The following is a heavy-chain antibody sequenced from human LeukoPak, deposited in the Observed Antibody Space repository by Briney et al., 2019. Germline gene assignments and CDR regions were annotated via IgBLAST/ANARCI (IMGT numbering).Heavy chain of an antibody. CDR3: TTDPNYDFWSGPNSDYYYYMDV. CDR1: GFTFSSYW. CDR2: INTDGSSA. V-gene: IGHV3-74*01. Sequence: GGSLRLSCAASGFTFSSYWMHWVRQAPGQGLVWVSLINTDGSSATYADSVKGRFTIPRDNARHTLYLQMNSLKTEDTAVYCCTTDPNYDFWSGPNSDYYYYMDVWGKGTTVTVSS. J-gene: IGHJ6*03. D-gene: IGHD3-3*01.